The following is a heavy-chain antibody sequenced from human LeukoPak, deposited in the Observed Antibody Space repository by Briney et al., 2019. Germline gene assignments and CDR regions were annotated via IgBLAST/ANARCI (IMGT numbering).Heavy chain of an antibody. CDR2: IYPGGVT. Sequence: QPGGSLRLSCAASGFTINANYMNWVREAPGRGLEWLSVIYPGGVTKYAASVKGRFTISRDNSRKTLSLQMNTLRIEDTAVYYCARSRGYCGGEAQCDFTYWGQGTLVTAPS. CDR3: ARSRGYCGGEAQCDFTY. CDR1: GFTINANY. V-gene: IGHV3-53*05. J-gene: IGHJ4*02. D-gene: IGHD2-21*01.